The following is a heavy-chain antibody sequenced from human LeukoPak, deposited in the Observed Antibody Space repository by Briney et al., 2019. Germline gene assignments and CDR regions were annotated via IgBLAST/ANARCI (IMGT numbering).Heavy chain of an antibody. CDR1: GFTFSHYG. D-gene: IGHD4-11*01. CDR3: AKDAQRGFDYSNSLEY. Sequence: QSGGSLRLSCAASGFTFSHYGMHWVRQAPGRGLEWVAVIWNDGSNKYYPDSVKGRFTISRDNSQNTVDLHMNSLRAEDTAVYYCAKDAQRGFDYSNSLEYWGQGTLVTVSS. CDR2: IWNDGSNK. V-gene: IGHV3-33*06. J-gene: IGHJ4*02.